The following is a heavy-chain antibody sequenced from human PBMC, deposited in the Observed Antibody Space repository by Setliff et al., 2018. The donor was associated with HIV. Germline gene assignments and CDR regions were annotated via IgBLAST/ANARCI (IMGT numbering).Heavy chain of an antibody. CDR2: IHWNDDR. CDR3: AHRPRDNSKGPNFYY. D-gene: IGHD1-1*01. CDR1: GFSLSSGGVG. J-gene: IGHJ4*02. Sequence: SGPKLVNTTQTLTLTCSFSGFSLSSGGVGVGWFRQSPGKALGWIALIHWNDDRRYSPSLRNRLTITKDSSNTQVVLTMTDMDPLDTGTYLCAHRPRDNSKGPNFYYWDLGTLVTVSS. V-gene: IGHV2-5*01.